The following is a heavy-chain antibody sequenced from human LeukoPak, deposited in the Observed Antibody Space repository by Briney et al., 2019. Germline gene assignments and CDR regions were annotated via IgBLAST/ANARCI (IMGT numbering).Heavy chain of an antibody. CDR2: ITRSSIYI. J-gene: IGHJ4*02. CDR1: GFTFSSYS. D-gene: IGHD3-22*01. Sequence: GGSLRLSCAASGFTFSSYSMNWVRQAPGKGLEWVSCITRSSIYIYYADSVKGRFTISRDNAKNSLYLQMNSLRAEDTAVYYCARGRYDSSGSYSLFDYWGQGTLVTVSA. V-gene: IGHV3-21*01. CDR3: ARGRYDSSGSYSLFDY.